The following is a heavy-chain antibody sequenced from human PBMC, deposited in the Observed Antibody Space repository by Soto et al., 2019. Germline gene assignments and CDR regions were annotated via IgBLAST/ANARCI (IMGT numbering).Heavy chain of an antibody. D-gene: IGHD3-16*01. V-gene: IGHV4-61*08. CDR3: ARWVTFGDDYFDY. CDR1: GGSISSGGYY. Sequence: SETLSLTCTVSGGSISSGGYYWSWIRQHPGKGLEWIGYIYYSGSTNYNPSLKSRVPISVDTSKNQFSLKLSSVTAADTAVYYCARWVTFGDDYFDYWGQGTLVTVSS. J-gene: IGHJ4*02. CDR2: IYYSGST.